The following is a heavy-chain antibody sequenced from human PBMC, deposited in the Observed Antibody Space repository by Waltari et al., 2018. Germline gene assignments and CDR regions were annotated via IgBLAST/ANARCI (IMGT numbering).Heavy chain of an antibody. V-gene: IGHV1-18*01. CDR3: ARGARMYFDN. J-gene: IGHJ4*02. Sequence: QVQLVQSGAEVKKPGASVKVSCKASGYMFTTYGLTWVRQAPGQGLEWRGWISGYKGNTKYAQQFQGRVTMTIDTSTSTAYMELRSLRADDTAVYYCARGARMYFDNWGQGTLVTVSS. CDR1: GYMFTTYG. D-gene: IGHD2-15*01. CDR2: ISGYKGNT.